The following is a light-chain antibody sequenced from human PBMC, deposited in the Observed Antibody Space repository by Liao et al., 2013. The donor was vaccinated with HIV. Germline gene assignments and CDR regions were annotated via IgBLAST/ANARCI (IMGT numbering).Light chain of an antibody. Sequence: SYELTQPPSVSVSPGQTASISCSGDNLGDKYASWYQHKPGQSPVLVIYQDNKRPSGIPDRYAGSNSGNTATLTISGAQAIDEADYYCQTWDRTTYVFGSGTKVTVL. V-gene: IGLV3-1*01. CDR3: QTWDRTTYV. CDR1: NLGDKY. CDR2: QDN. J-gene: IGLJ1*01.